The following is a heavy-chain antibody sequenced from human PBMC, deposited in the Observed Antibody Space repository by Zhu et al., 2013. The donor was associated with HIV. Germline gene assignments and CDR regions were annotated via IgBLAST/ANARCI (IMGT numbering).Heavy chain of an antibody. D-gene: IGHD1-26*01. V-gene: IGHV1-8*01. J-gene: IGHJ4*02. CDR2: MNPNSGNR. Sequence: QVQLVQSGPEVKKPGASVRVSCEASGYTFTKYDINWVRQATGQGPEWMGWMNPNSGNRGYAQKFQGRVTMTRNTSISTAYMELSGLRSEDTAVYYCAREGYKTEVSGIGGFDCWGQGTLVTVSS. CDR1: GYTFTKYD. CDR3: AREGYKTEVSGIGGFDC.